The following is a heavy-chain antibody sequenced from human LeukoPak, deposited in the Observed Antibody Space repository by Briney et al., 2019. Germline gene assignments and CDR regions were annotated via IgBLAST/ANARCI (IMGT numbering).Heavy chain of an antibody. J-gene: IGHJ4*02. CDR3: ARAAYMSSPDY. D-gene: IGHD1-1*01. Sequence: GGSLRLSCAASGFTFSDYWMLWVRQAPGKGPVWVSRIDNDASSTTYADSVKGRFTISRDNAKNTLYLQMSSLRGEDTAVYYCARAAYMSSPDYWGQGTLVTVSS. V-gene: IGHV3-74*01. CDR1: GFTFSDYW. CDR2: IDNDASST.